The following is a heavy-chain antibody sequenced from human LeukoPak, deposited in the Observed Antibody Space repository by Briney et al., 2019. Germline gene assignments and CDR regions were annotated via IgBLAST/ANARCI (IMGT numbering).Heavy chain of an antibody. CDR2: ISSSSSYI. CDR1: GFTFSSYS. Sequence: GGSLRLSCAASGFTFSSYSMNWVRQAPGKGLEWVSSISSSSSYIYYTDSVKDRFTISRDNAKNSLYLQMNSLRAEDTAVYYCASDSLYGDYFDYWGQGTLVTVSS. CDR3: ASDSLYGDYFDY. D-gene: IGHD4-17*01. J-gene: IGHJ4*02. V-gene: IGHV3-21*01.